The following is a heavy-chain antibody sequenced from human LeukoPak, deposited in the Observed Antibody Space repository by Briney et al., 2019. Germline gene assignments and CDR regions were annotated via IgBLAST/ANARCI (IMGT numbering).Heavy chain of an antibody. CDR2: ISNSGSFI. V-gene: IGHV3-11*01. CDR1: GFTFSDYY. D-gene: IGHD2/OR15-2a*01. J-gene: IGHJ4*02. CDR3: ARDSLGAAVAYYFIY. Sequence: GGSLRLSCAASGFTFSDYYMSWIRQAPGKGLEWVSYISNSGSFIYYADSVKGRFTISRDNAKNSLYLQMDSLRAEDTAVYYCARDSLGAAVAYYFIYWGQGTLVTVSS.